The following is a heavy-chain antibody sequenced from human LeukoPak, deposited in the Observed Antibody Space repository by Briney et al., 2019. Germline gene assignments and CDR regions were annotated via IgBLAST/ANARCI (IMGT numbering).Heavy chain of an antibody. Sequence: SETLSLTCTVSGGSISTGSYYWNWIRQPAGKGLEWIGRIYTSGSTNYNPSLKSRVTLSVDTSKNQFSLKLSSVTAADTAVYYCAREYNGGAPNWFDPWGQGTLVTVSS. D-gene: IGHD3-16*01. CDR3: AREYNGGAPNWFDP. J-gene: IGHJ5*02. CDR2: IYTSGST. V-gene: IGHV4-61*02. CDR1: GGSISTGSYY.